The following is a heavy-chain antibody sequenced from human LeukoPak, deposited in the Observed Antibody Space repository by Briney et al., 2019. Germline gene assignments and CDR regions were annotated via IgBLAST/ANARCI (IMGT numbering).Heavy chain of an antibody. CDR2: ISYDGSKE. Sequence: GGSLRLSCAASGFTFRSYGMHWVRQAPGKGLEWVAVISYDGSKEHYGDSVKGRLSISRDNSKNTLYLQMNSLRAEDTAVYYCAKEYDSLYYFDYWGQGTLVTVSS. CDR3: AKEYDSLYYFDY. CDR1: GFTFRSYG. J-gene: IGHJ4*02. D-gene: IGHD3-16*01. V-gene: IGHV3-30*18.